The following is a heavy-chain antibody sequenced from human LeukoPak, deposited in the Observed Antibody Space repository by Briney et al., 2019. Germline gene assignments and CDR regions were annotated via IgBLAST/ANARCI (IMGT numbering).Heavy chain of an antibody. J-gene: IGHJ4*02. V-gene: IGHV3-23*01. CDR1: GFTFSSYA. D-gene: IGHD3-3*01. CDR3: AKAQSITIFGVVMDFDY. Sequence: GGSLRLSCAASGFTFSSYAMSWVRQAPGKGLEWVSAISGSGGSTYYADSVKGRFTISRENSKNTLYLQMNSLRAEDTAVYYCAKAQSITIFGVVMDFDYWGQGTLVTVSS. CDR2: ISGSGGST.